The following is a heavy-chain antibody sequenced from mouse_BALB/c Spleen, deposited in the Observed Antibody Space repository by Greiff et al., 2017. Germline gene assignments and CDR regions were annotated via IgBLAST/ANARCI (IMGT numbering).Heavy chain of an antibody. V-gene: IGHV7-3*02. CDR3: ARAPPWLRRPMDY. CDR1: GFTFTAYY. CDR2: IRNKANGYTT. J-gene: IGHJ4*01. D-gene: IGHD2-2*01. Sequence: EVKLVESGGGLVQPGGSLRLSCATSGFTFTAYYMSWVRQPPGKALEWLGFIRNKANGYTTEYSASVKGRFTISRDNSQSILYLQMNTLRAEDSATDYCARAPPWLRRPMDYWGQGTSVTVSS.